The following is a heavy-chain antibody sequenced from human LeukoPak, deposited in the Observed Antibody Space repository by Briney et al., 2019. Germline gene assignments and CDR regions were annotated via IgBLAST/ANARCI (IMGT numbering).Heavy chain of an antibody. Sequence: PGGSRRLSCAASGFTFSSYWMSWVRQAPGKGLEWVANIKQDGSEKYYVDSVKGRFTISRDNAKNSLYLQMNSLRAEDTAVYYCARRGGSSSWYLKYYFDYWGQGTLVTVSS. CDR1: GFTFSSYW. CDR2: IKQDGSEK. J-gene: IGHJ4*02. CDR3: ARRGGSSSWYLKYYFDY. V-gene: IGHV3-7*01. D-gene: IGHD6-13*01.